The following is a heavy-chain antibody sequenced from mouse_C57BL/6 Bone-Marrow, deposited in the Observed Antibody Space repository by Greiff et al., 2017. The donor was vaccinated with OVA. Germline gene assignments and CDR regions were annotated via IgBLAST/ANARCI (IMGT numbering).Heavy chain of an antibody. J-gene: IGHJ3*01. D-gene: IGHD1-1*01. Sequence: VQLQQSGPGLVKPSQSLSLTCSVTGYSITSGYYWNWIRQFPGNKLEWMGYIRYDGGNNYNPSLNNRISITRDTSKNQVFLKLNSVTTEDTATYYCARALYYYGNHSWVDDWGQGTLVTVSA. CDR3: ARALYYYGNHSWVDD. CDR2: IRYDGGN. V-gene: IGHV3-6*01. CDR1: GYSITSGYY.